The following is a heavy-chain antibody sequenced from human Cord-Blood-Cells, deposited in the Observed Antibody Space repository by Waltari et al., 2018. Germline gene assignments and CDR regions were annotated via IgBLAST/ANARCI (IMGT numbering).Heavy chain of an antibody. CDR3: AADRGVATIFYWYFDL. Sequence: QMQLVQSGPEVKKPGTSVKVSCKASGFTFTSSAVPWVRQARGQRLEWIGWIVVASGNTNYAQKFQERVTITRDMSTSTAYMELSSLRSEDTAVYYCAADRGVATIFYWYFDLWGRGTLVTVSS. D-gene: IGHD5-12*01. J-gene: IGHJ2*01. CDR1: GFTFTSSA. V-gene: IGHV1-58*01. CDR2: IVVASGNT.